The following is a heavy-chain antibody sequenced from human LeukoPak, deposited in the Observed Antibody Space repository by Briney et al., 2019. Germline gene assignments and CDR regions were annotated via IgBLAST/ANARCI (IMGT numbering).Heavy chain of an antibody. CDR2: ISGRGGTT. Sequence: GGSLRLSCAASGFTFRSYAMSWVRQAPGKGLEWVSGISGRGGTTYYADSVKGRFTISRDNSKNTLYLQMDSLRAEDTAMYYCTKDVSVVLATINYWGQGTLVTVSS. J-gene: IGHJ4*02. CDR3: TKDVSVVLATINY. D-gene: IGHD2-2*01. CDR1: GFTFRSYA. V-gene: IGHV3-23*01.